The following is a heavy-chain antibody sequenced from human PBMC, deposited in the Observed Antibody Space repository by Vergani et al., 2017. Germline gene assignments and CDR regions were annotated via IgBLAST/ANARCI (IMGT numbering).Heavy chain of an antibody. D-gene: IGHD3-10*01. Sequence: EVQLVPSGAEVKKPGESLKISCKGSGYSFTSYWIGWVRQMPGKGLEWMGIIYPGDSDTRYSPSFQGQVTISADKSISTAYLQWSSLKASDTAMYYCAGSIGGSGSYTNWFDPWGQGTLVTVSS. CDR1: GYSFTSYW. CDR2: IYPGDSDT. J-gene: IGHJ5*02. V-gene: IGHV5-51*01. CDR3: AGSIGGSGSYTNWFDP.